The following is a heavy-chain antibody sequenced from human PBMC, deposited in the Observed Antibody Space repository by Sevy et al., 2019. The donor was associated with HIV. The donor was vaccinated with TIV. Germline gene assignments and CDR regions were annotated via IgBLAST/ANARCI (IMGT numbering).Heavy chain of an antibody. V-gene: IGHV3-33*01. J-gene: IGHJ4*02. Sequence: GGSLRLSCAASGFNFSIYGMHWVRQAPGKGLEWVALMYYDESSQYYADSVKGRFTISRDNSKNTLYLQMNSLRVEDTALYYCVRGRDYGNFDYWGQGTLVTVSS. CDR3: VRGRDYGNFDY. CDR2: MYYDESSQ. CDR1: GFNFSIYG. D-gene: IGHD4-17*01.